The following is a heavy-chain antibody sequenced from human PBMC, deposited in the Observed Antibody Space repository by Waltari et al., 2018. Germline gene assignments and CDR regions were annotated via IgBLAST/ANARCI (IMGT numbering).Heavy chain of an antibody. CDR1: GFTVSSNY. J-gene: IGHJ4*02. CDR2: IESVGST. CDR3: ARDWVGATDY. Sequence: EVQLVESGGGLIQPGGSLRLSCAASGFTVSSNYMSWVRQAPGKGLEWVSVIESVGSTYYADSLKVRFTISRDNSKNPLYRQMNSLRAEDTAVYYWARDWVGATDYWGQGTLVTVSS. D-gene: IGHD1-26*01. V-gene: IGHV3-53*01.